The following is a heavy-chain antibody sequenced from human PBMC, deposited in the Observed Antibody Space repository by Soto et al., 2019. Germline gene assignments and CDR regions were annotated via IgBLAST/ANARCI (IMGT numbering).Heavy chain of an antibody. Sequence: EVQLVESGGGLVQPGGSLRLSCAASGFTFSSYWMSWVRQAPGKGLEWVANIKQDGSEKYYVDSVKGRFTISRDNAKNTRYLQMNSLRAEDAAVDYCARDRYDYGDYVSWFDPWGQGTLVTVSS. CDR2: IKQDGSEK. CDR3: ARDRYDYGDYVSWFDP. J-gene: IGHJ5*02. D-gene: IGHD4-17*01. CDR1: GFTFSSYW. V-gene: IGHV3-7*03.